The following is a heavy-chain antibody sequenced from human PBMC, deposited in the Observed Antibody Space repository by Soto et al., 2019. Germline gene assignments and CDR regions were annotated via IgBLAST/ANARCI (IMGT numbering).Heavy chain of an antibody. CDR2: IYYTGTT. V-gene: IGHV4-39*01. D-gene: IGHD2-2*01. J-gene: IGHJ5*02. CDR3: VAYCSITYCYDCFDP. CDR1: GGSIGSSSYS. Sequence: QMQLQESCPGLVKASETLTLTCSVSGGSIGSSSYSFGWIHQPPGHGLEWIGSIYYTGTTYYNSSLKSRVTISADQYHNQFSLRLSSVTAAATAVYYCVAYCSITYCYDCFDPWGQGTLVTVSS.